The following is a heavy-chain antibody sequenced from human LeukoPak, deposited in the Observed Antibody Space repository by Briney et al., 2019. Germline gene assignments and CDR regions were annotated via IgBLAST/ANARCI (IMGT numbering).Heavy chain of an antibody. CDR3: ASVGDHHHWYLDL. CDR1: GIIVSTKY. CDR2: LYSGDTT. Sequence: PGGSLRLSCEAYGIIVSTKYMNWVRQAPGKGLEWVSILYSGDTTYYADSVKGRFTVTRDRSRNTLYLHIKRLRAAHTAVYYCASVGDHHHWYLDLWGRGALVTASS. V-gene: IGHV3-53*01. J-gene: IGHJ2*01. D-gene: IGHD5-24*01.